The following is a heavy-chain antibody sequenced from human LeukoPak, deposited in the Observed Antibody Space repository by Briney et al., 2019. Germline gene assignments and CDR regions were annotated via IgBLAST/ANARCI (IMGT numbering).Heavy chain of an antibody. CDR2: IYPGDSDT. Sequence: GESLKISCKGSGYSFIYYWIGWVRRMPGKGLEWMGIIYPGDSDTRYSPSFQGQVTISVDKSLSTAYLQWNSLKASDTAMYYCARQDGDSAYYFDYWGQGTLVTVSS. D-gene: IGHD2-21*02. CDR1: GYSFIYYW. CDR3: ARQDGDSAYYFDY. V-gene: IGHV5-51*01. J-gene: IGHJ4*02.